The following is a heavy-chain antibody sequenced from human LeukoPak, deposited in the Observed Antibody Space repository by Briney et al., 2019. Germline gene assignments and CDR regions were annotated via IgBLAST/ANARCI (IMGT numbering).Heavy chain of an antibody. Sequence: GGSLRLSCAASGFTFSSYGMHWVRQAPGKGLEWVAFIRYDGSNKYYADSVKGRFTISRDNSKNTLYLQMNSLRAEDTAVYYCAKSLYSSSWSDDYYYYMDVWGKGTTVTVSS. CDR3: AKSLYSSSWSDDYYYYMDV. D-gene: IGHD6-13*01. V-gene: IGHV3-30*02. CDR1: GFTFSSYG. J-gene: IGHJ6*03. CDR2: IRYDGSNK.